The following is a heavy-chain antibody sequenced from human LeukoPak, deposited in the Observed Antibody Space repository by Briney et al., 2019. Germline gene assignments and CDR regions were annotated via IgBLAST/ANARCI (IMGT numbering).Heavy chain of an antibody. D-gene: IGHD6-6*01. Sequence: SETLSLTCAVYGGSFSGYYWSWIRQPPGKGLEWIGEINHSGSTNDNPSLKSRVTISVDTSKNQFSLRLSSVTAADRALYFCARRAALHSLDYWDQGTLVTVSS. V-gene: IGHV4-34*01. CDR3: ARRAALHSLDY. CDR1: GGSFSGYY. CDR2: INHSGST. J-gene: IGHJ4*02.